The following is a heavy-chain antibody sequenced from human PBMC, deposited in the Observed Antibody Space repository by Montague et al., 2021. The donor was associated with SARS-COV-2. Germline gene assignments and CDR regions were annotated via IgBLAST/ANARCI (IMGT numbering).Heavy chain of an antibody. CDR1: GFTFSAYA. V-gene: IGHV3-23*01. D-gene: IGHD3-10*01. J-gene: IGHJ4*02. CDR2: VSGGVGNT. Sequence: SLRLSCAASGFTFSAYAMNWVRQAPGRGLEWVAGVSGGVGNTYYADSVKGRFTISSDNSKKALYLQLNTLRPEDTAVYYCAKGMDRMVQGIIIWKNGDYFDYGGQGTLVAVSS. CDR3: AKGMDRMVQGIIIWKNGDYFDY.